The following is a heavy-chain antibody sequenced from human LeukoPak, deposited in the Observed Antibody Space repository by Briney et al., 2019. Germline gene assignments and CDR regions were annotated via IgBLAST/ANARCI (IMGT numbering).Heavy chain of an antibody. CDR3: ARHRRVGMHLWFDS. CDR1: GGSISSGDYY. Sequence: SETLSLTCTVSGGSISSGDYYWTWIRQPPGKGLEWIGYIYYSGSTYYNPSLKSRVIISVDTSKNQFSLKLSSVTAADTAVYYCARHRRVGMHLWFDSWGQGTLSTVSS. CDR2: IYYSGST. D-gene: IGHD2-21*01. J-gene: IGHJ5*01. V-gene: IGHV4-30-4*08.